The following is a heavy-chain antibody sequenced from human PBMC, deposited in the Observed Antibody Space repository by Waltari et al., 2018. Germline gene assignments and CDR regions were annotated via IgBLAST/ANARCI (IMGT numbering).Heavy chain of an antibody. CDR3: ARQWGYCSDTSCYGGFDY. J-gene: IGHJ4*02. CDR1: GYSFTSYW. D-gene: IGHD2-2*01. Sequence: EVQLVQSGAEVKKPGESLKISCKGSGYSFTSYWIGWVRQMPGKGLEWMGIIYPGDSDTKYSPSFQGQVTISADKSISTAYLQWSSLKASDSAMYYCARQWGYCSDTSCYGGFDYWGQGSLVTVSS. CDR2: IYPGDSDT. V-gene: IGHV5-51*01.